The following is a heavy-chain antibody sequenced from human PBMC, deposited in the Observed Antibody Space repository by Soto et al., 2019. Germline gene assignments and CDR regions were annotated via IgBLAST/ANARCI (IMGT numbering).Heavy chain of an antibody. CDR1: GGTFNNYA. J-gene: IGHJ4*02. Sequence: QVQLVQYGAEVKRPESSMKVSCKPSGGTFNNYAINWVRQAPGQGLERMGAIIPICGTTKYAQKFQGRVTITADNSTSTVYMDLSSLRSEDTAVYYCARWGGLSCSGAVCFKKPFDYWGQGTLVTVSS. CDR2: IIPICGTT. D-gene: IGHD2-8*02. CDR3: ARWGGLSCSGAVCFKKPFDY. V-gene: IGHV1-69*06.